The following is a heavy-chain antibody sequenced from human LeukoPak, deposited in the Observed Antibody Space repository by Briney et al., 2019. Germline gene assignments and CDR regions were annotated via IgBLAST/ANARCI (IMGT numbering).Heavy chain of an antibody. CDR2: ISAYNGNT. CDR3: ATDIITGTTYVY. J-gene: IGHJ4*02. D-gene: IGHD1-20*01. CDR1: GYTFTSYG. V-gene: IGHV1-18*01. Sequence: ASVKVSCKASGYTFTSYGISWVRQAPGQGLEWMGWISAYNGNTNYAQKLQGRVTMTTDTSTSTAYMELRSLRSDDTAVYYCATDIITGTTYVYWGQGTLVTVSS.